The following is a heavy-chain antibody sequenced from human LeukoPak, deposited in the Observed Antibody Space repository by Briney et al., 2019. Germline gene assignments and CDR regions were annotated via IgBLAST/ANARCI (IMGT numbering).Heavy chain of an antibody. CDR1: SGSINSYY. D-gene: IGHD6-13*01. CDR2: IYSSGST. CDR3: ARGDPFRAGWFDP. J-gene: IGHJ5*02. Sequence: SETLSLTCTVSSGSINSYYWNWIRQPPGKGLEWIGRIYSSGSTNYSPSLKSRVTISVDTSKNQFSLKLSSVTAADTAVYYCARGDPFRAGWFDPWGQGTLVTVSS. V-gene: IGHV4-59*01.